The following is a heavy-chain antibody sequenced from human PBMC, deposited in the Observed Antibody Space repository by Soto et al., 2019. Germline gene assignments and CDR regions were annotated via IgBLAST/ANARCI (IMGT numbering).Heavy chain of an antibody. CDR3: STSHDF. CDR1: GFTFSSYW. Sequence: EVQLVESGGGLVQPGGSLRLSCAASGFTFSSYWMDWVRQAPGKGLEWVANINQDGSEKHYIDSVKGRFTISRDNAKNSLYLQMSSLTAEDSALYYCSTSHDFWGQGTLVTVSS. V-gene: IGHV3-7*01. J-gene: IGHJ4*02. CDR2: INQDGSEK.